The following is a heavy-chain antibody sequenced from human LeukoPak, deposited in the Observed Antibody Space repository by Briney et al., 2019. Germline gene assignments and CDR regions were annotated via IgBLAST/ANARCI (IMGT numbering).Heavy chain of an antibody. D-gene: IGHD4-17*01. CDR1: GFTFSSYW. J-gene: IGHJ4*02. Sequence: GGSLRLSCEVSGFTFSSYWMSWVRQAPGKGLEWVANIRQDGIEKYYVGSVTGRFTISRDNAKNSLYLQMNNLRAEDTAVYYCARNKYLSVTPTAGVPDYWGRGTLVTVSS. CDR3: ARNKYLSVTPTAGVPDY. V-gene: IGHV3-7*01. CDR2: IRQDGIEK.